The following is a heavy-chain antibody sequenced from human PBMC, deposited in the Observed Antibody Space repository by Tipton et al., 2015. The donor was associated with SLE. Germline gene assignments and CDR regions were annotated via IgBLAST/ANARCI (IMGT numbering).Heavy chain of an antibody. J-gene: IGHJ6*03. D-gene: IGHD2/OR15-2a*01. Sequence: TLSLTCTVSGGSLNDHYWTWIRQPPGQGLEWIGEIDESGNTNYNPSLKSRVTLSADTSKKQFSLELTSVTAADTAVFFCARVKYLAFYYYMDVWGKGTTVTVSS. CDR2: IDESGNT. CDR3: ARVKYLAFYYYMDV. V-gene: IGHV4-34*01. CDR1: GGSLNDHY.